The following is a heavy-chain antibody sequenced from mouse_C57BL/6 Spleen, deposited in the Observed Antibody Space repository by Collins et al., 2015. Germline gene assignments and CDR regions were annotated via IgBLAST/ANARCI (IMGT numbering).Heavy chain of an antibody. CDR3: ASRQLGRNWYFDV. J-gene: IGHJ1*03. Sequence: QVQLQQSDAELVKPGASVKISCKVSGYTFTNHTIHWMKQRPEQGLEWIGYIYPRDGSTKYNEKFKGKATLTADKSSSTAYMQLNSLTSEDSAVYFCASRQLGRNWYFDVWGTGTTVTVSS. CDR1: GYTFTNHT. V-gene: IGHV1-78*01. D-gene: IGHD4-1*02. CDR2: IYPRDGST.